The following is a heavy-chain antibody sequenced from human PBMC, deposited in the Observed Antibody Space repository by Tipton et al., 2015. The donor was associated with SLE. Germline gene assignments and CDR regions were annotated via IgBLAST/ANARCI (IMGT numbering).Heavy chain of an antibody. CDR1: GFIFEDFV. J-gene: IGHJ4*02. D-gene: IGHD6-13*01. CDR2: ISWDSSVR. CDR3: AEDKAGGSSLVLDAYFDN. Sequence: SLRLSCAGSGFIFEDFVMHWVRQAPGKGLEWVSGISWDSSVRGYADSVKGRFIISRDNAKNSIYLQLNSLRPEDTAFYYCAEDKAGGSSLVLDAYFDNWGQGTLVTVSS. V-gene: IGHV3-9*01.